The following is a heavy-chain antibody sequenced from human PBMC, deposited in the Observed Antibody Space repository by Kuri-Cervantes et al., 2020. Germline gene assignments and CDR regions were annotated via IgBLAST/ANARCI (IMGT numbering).Heavy chain of an antibody. CDR2: IYPGDSDT. V-gene: IGHV5-51*01. J-gene: IGHJ5*02. D-gene: IGHD6-13*01. Sequence: KVSCKGSGYSFTSYWIDWVRQMPGKGLEWMGIIYPGDSDTRYSPSFQGQVTISADKSISTAYLQWSSLKASDTAMYYCARAPILRGSSWYVRWFDPWGQGTPVTVSS. CDR1: GYSFTSYW. CDR3: ARAPILRGSSWYVRWFDP.